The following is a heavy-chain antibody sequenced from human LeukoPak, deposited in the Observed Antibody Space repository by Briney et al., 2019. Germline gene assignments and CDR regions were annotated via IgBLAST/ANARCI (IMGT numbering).Heavy chain of an antibody. V-gene: IGHV1-8*01. J-gene: IGHJ5*02. Sequence: ASVKVSCKASGYTFNSYDIHWVRQATGQGPEWMGWIKPNSGSTDSAQKFRGRVTLTTDTSTSTAYLELSSLTSEDTAVYYCTGLVGCSSTSCYSPDNWFDPWGQGTLVTVSP. CDR2: IKPNSGST. D-gene: IGHD2-2*01. CDR3: TGLVGCSSTSCYSPDNWFDP. CDR1: GYTFNSYD.